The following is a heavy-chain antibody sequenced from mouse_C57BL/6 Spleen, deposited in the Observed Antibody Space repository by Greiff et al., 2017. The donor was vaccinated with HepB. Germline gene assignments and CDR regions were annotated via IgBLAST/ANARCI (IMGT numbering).Heavy chain of an antibody. D-gene: IGHD2-5*01. Sequence: EVKVEESGAELVKPGASVKLSCTASGFNIKDYYMHWVKQRTEQGLEWIGRIDPEDGETKYAPKFQGKATITADTSSNTAYLQLSSLTSEDTAVYYCASPYYSNYEDYAMDYWGQGTSVTVSS. J-gene: IGHJ4*01. CDR1: GFNIKDYY. V-gene: IGHV14-2*01. CDR3: ASPYYSNYEDYAMDY. CDR2: IDPEDGET.